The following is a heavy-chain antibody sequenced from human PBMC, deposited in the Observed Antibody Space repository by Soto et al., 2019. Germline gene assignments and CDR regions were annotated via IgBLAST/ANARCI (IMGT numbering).Heavy chain of an antibody. CDR3: AGRYYYDSSGYYPSLFPFDY. V-gene: IGHV1-69*13. D-gene: IGHD3-22*01. CDR2: IIPIFGTA. Sequence: ASVKVRCEDSGGGLGSRSLSWVRQAHEQGLEWMGGIIPIFGTANYAQKFQGRVTITADESTSTAYMELSSLRSEDTAVYYCAGRYYYDSSGYYPSLFPFDYWGQRPLVTVYS. J-gene: IGHJ4*02. CDR1: GGGLGSRS.